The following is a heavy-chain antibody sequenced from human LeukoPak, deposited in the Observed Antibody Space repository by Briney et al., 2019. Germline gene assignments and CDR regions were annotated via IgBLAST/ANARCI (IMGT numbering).Heavy chain of an antibody. D-gene: IGHD4-23*01. Sequence: ASVKVSCKASGYTFTSYGISWVRQAPGQGLEWMGIINPSGGSTSYAQKFQGRVTMTRDMSTSTDYMELSSLRSEDTAVYYCARDNSVEDTAWWFDPWGQGTLVTVSS. V-gene: IGHV1-46*01. CDR2: INPSGGST. J-gene: IGHJ5*02. CDR3: ARDNSVEDTAWWFDP. CDR1: GYTFTSYG.